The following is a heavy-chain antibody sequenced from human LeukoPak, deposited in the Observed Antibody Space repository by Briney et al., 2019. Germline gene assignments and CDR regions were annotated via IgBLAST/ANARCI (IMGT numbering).Heavy chain of an antibody. D-gene: IGHD6-19*01. V-gene: IGHV3-30*02. CDR2: IRYDSSNE. CDR3: AKDSRYSSGWYMDV. CDR1: GFTFNRYG. J-gene: IGHJ6*03. Sequence: GGSLRLSCAASGFTFNRYGMHWVRQAPGKGLEWVTFIRYDSSNEYYTDSVKRRFTISRDNSKKTVYLQMNSLRVEDTAVYYCAKDSRYSSGWYMDVWGKGTTVIIS.